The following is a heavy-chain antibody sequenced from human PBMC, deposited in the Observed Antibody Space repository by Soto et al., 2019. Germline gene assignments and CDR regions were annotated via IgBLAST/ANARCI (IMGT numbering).Heavy chain of an antibody. D-gene: IGHD3-16*02. Sequence: QVQLEESGGGVVQPGRSLRLSCAASGFTFSRHTMHWVRQAPGKGLEWVASISYDGSNKYYADSVKARFTISRDNSKNTLSVQMDSLRAEDTAVYYCARDRLRLGELSLLGYFDYWGQGTLVTVSS. J-gene: IGHJ4*02. CDR1: GFTFSRHT. V-gene: IGHV3-30*04. CDR2: ISYDGSNK. CDR3: ARDRLRLGELSLLGYFDY.